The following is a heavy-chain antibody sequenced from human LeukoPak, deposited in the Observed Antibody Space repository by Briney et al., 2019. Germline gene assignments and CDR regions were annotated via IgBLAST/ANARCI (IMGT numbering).Heavy chain of an antibody. Sequence: SETLSLTCTVSGGSISSSSYYWGWIRQPPGKGLEWIGSIYYSGSTYYNPSLKSRVTISVDTSKNQFSLKLSSVTAADTAVYYCARHIRPTYYYGSGSYRFDPWGQGTLVTVSS. D-gene: IGHD3-10*01. CDR2: IYYSGST. CDR3: ARHIRPTYYYGSGSYRFDP. J-gene: IGHJ5*02. V-gene: IGHV4-39*01. CDR1: GGSISSSSYY.